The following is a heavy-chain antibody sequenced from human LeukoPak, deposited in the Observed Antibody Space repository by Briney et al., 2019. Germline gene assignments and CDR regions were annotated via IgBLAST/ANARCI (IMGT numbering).Heavy chain of an antibody. D-gene: IGHD3-22*01. J-gene: IGHJ4*02. CDR3: ASGRLDYYDTSGPYY. Sequence: ASVKVSCKASGYTFTSYGISWVRQAPGQGLEWMGWISAYNGNTNYAQKLQGRVTMTTDTSTSTAYMELRSLRSDNTAVYYCASGRLDYYDTSGPYYWGQGALVTVSS. CDR2: ISAYNGNT. V-gene: IGHV1-18*01. CDR1: GYTFTSYG.